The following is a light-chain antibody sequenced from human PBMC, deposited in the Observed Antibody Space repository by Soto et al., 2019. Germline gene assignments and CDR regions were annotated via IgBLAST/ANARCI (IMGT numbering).Light chain of an antibody. CDR3: QQYGSSPIT. CDR2: GAS. V-gene: IGKV3-20*01. CDR1: QGVSIN. J-gene: IGKJ5*01. Sequence: EIVMTQSPATLSVSPGERATLSCRASQGVSINLAWYQQKPGQAPRLLIYGASSRATGIPDRFSGSGSGTDFTLTISRLEPEDFAVYYCQQYGSSPITFGQGTRLEIK.